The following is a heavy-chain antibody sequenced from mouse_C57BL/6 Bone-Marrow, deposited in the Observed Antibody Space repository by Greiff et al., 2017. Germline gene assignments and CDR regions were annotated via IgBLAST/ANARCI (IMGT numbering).Heavy chain of an antibody. CDR1: YTFSRRVH. J-gene: IGHJ4*01. Sequence: VQLQQSGPELARPWASVKISCQAFYTFSRRVHFAIRDTNYWMQWVKKRPGQGVDWIGAIYPGNGDTSYKQKFKGKATLTADQSSSTAYMQLSSLTYEDSAVYYCAYYCSNLAMDYWGQGTSVTVSS. CDR3: YEDSAVYYCAYYCSNLAMDY. CDR2: GQGVDWIG. V-gene: IGHV1-87*01. D-gene: IGHD2-5*01.